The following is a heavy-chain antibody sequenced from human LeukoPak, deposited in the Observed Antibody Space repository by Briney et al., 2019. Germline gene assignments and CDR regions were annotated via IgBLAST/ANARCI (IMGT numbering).Heavy chain of an antibody. J-gene: IGHJ6*03. CDR1: GFTFSSYA. CDR2: ISSNGGST. Sequence: PGGSLRLSCAASGFTFSSYAMHWVRQAPGKGLEYVSAISSNGGSTYYANSVKGRFTISRDNSKNTLYLQMGSLRAEDMAVYYCARDHSGRDGYPLYYYYMDVWGKGTTVTVSS. V-gene: IGHV3-64*01. D-gene: IGHD5-24*01. CDR3: ARDHSGRDGYPLYYYYMDV.